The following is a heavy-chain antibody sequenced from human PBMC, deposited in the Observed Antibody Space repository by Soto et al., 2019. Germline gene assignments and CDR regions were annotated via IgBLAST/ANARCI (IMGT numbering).Heavy chain of an antibody. D-gene: IGHD2-2*01. CDR2: IYYSGST. J-gene: IGHJ4*02. CDR3: ARLAVVVPAAMGDYSNYVGFYYFDY. CDR1: GGSISSYY. Sequence: PSETLSLTCTVSGGSISSYYWSWIRQPPGKGLEWIGYIYYSGSTNYNPSLKSRVTISVDTSKNQFSLKLSSVTAADTAVYYCARLAVVVPAAMGDYSNYVGFYYFDYWGQGTLVTVSS. V-gene: IGHV4-59*01.